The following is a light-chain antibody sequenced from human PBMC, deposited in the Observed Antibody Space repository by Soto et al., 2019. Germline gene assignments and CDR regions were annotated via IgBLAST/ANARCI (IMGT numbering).Light chain of an antibody. V-gene: IGKV3-15*01. CDR3: QQYDNWPPWT. CDR2: GAS. J-gene: IGKJ1*01. CDR1: QSVSSN. Sequence: EIVMTQSPATLSVSPGERATLSCRASQSVSSNVAWYQQRPGQAPRLLIYGASTRATDIPARFSGSGSGTDFTLTISSLQSEDFAVYYCQQYDNWPPWTFGQGTKVEIK.